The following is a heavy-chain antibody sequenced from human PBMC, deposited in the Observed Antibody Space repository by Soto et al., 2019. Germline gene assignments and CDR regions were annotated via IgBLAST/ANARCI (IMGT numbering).Heavy chain of an antibody. CDR2: IYYSGSF. D-gene: IGHD3-22*01. CDR3: ARRYYDSTGFAVDP. CDR1: GGSISSGGDY. J-gene: IGHJ5*02. V-gene: IGHV4-61*08. Sequence: SETLSLTCTVSGGSISSGGDYWNWIRQHPGKGLEWIGYIYYSGSFNYNPSLSSRVTLSVETSKNQFSMKVTSVTASDTAVYYCARRYYDSTGFAVDPWGQGTLVTVSS.